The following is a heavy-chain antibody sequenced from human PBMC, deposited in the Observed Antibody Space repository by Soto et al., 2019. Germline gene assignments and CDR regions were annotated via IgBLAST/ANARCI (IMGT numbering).Heavy chain of an antibody. D-gene: IGHD3-10*01. CDR3: ATSYGSGYRAFDY. CDR2: VNPILSMS. J-gene: IGHJ4*02. Sequence: QVQLVQSGAEVKKAGSSVKVSCKASGDTFSFYTINWVRQVPGLGLEWMGRVNPILSMSNYAQKFQGRVTMTADKSTSTASMELRSLRSEDTAFYYCATSYGSGYRAFDYWGQGALVTVSS. V-gene: IGHV1-69*02. CDR1: GDTFSFYT.